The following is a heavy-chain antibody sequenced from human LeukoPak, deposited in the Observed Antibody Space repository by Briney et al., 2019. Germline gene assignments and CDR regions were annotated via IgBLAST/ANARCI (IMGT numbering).Heavy chain of an antibody. Sequence: GESLQISCKGSTYRFINYWIGWVRRMPGKGLELMGIIYLGDSDTRYSPSFQGQVTISADKSINTAYLQWSSLRASDTAMYYCATLGRGYTYGWNAFDIWGQGTLVTVSS. V-gene: IGHV5-51*01. CDR3: ATLGRGYTYGWNAFDI. CDR2: IYLGDSDT. D-gene: IGHD5-18*01. J-gene: IGHJ3*02. CDR1: TYRFINYW.